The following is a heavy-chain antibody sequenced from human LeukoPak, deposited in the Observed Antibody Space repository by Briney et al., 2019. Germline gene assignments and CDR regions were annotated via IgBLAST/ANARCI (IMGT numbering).Heavy chain of an antibody. CDR1: GYTFTSYW. Sequence: GESLKISCKGFGYTFTSYWIGWVRQMPGKGLEWMGIIYPDDSDITYSPSFQGQVTISADKSVSTAYLQWSSLKASDTAMYYCARHGTLGATNDYWGQGTLVTVSS. CDR2: IYPDDSDI. J-gene: IGHJ4*02. V-gene: IGHV5-51*01. D-gene: IGHD1-26*01. CDR3: ARHGTLGATNDY.